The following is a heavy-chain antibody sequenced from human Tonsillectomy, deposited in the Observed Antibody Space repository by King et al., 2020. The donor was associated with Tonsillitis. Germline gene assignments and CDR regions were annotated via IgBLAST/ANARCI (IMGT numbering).Heavy chain of an antibody. V-gene: IGHV4-30-4*07. J-gene: IGHJ4*02. CDR2: IYYSGST. D-gene: IGHD3-22*01. CDR1: GGSISSGGYS. Sequence: QLQESGPGLVKPSQTLSLTCAVSGGSISSGGYSWSWIRQPPGKGLEWIGYIYYSGSTYYNPSLKSRVTISVDTSKNQFSLKLSSVTAADTAVYYCARGSSITMLVVADHYVDYWGQGTLVTVSS. CDR3: ARGSSITMLVVADHYVDY.